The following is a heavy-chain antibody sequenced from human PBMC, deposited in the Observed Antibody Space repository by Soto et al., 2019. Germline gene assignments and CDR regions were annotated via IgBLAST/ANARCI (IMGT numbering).Heavy chain of an antibody. D-gene: IGHD2-2*01. CDR2: IIPIFGTA. CDR1: GGTFSSYA. J-gene: IGHJ6*02. V-gene: IGHV1-69*13. Sequence: GASVKVSCKASGGTFSSYATSWVRRAPGQGLEWMGGIIPIFGTANYAQKFQGRVTITADESTSTAYMELSSLRSEDTAVYYCARETNIVVVPAAIYYYYGMDVWGQGTTVTVSS. CDR3: ARETNIVVVPAAIYYYYGMDV.